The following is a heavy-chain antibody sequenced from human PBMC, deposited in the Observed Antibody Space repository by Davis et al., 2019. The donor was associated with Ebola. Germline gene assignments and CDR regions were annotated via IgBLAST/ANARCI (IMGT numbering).Heavy chain of an antibody. Sequence: SETLSLTCAVYGGSFSGYYWSWIRQPPGKGLEWIGSIYYRGSTYYNPSLKSRVTISVDTSKNQFSLKLSSVTAADTAVYYCARQARLSLDYWGQGTLVTVSS. CDR3: ARQARLSLDY. V-gene: IGHV4-34*01. J-gene: IGHJ4*02. CDR2: IYYRGST. CDR1: GGSFSGYY. D-gene: IGHD6-19*01.